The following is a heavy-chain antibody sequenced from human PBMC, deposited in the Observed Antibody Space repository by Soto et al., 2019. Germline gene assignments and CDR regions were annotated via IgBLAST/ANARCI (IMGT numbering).Heavy chain of an antibody. CDR2: ISGGGDTT. D-gene: IGHD3-10*01. CDR3: SKGRGGSGSLTPRVDF. Sequence: EVQLLESGGGLVQPGGSLRLSCAASGFTFNNYPMTWVRQAPGKGLEWVSAISGGGDTTSYADSVKGRFTVSRDGSKNTLHLQMSSLRAEDTALYYCSKGRGGSGSLTPRVDFWGQGTLVTVSS. J-gene: IGHJ4*02. CDR1: GFTFNNYP. V-gene: IGHV3-23*01.